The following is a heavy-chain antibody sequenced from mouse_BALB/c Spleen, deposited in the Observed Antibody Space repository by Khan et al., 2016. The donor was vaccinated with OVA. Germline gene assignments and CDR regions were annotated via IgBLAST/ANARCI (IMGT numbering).Heavy chain of an antibody. CDR2: IYPRSGST. D-gene: IGHD2-12*01. J-gene: IGHJ3*01. CDR3: TRWSYWFAY. V-gene: IGHV1S22*01. Sequence: LQQSGSELVRPGASVKLSCKASGYTFTNYWIHWVKQRPGQGLEWIGNIYPRSGSTNYDERFKRKATLTVDTSSSTAYMQLSSLTSEDSAVYYCTRWSYWFAYWGQGTLVTVSA. CDR1: GYTFTNYW.